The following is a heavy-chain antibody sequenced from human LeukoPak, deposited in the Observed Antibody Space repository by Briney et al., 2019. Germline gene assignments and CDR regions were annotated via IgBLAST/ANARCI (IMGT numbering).Heavy chain of an antibody. D-gene: IGHD5-18*01. CDR1: GFTFSNYA. Sequence: GGSLRLYCSASGFTFSNYAMHWVRQAPGKGLEYVSAISSNGGSTYYADSVKGRFTISRDNSKNTLYLQMSSLRAEDAAVYYCVKDRIQLWIFDYWGQGTLVTVSS. CDR2: ISSNGGST. V-gene: IGHV3-64D*06. CDR3: VKDRIQLWIFDY. J-gene: IGHJ4*02.